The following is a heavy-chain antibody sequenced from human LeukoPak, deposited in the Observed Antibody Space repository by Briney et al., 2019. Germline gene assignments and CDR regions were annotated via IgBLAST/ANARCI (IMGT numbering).Heavy chain of an antibody. CDR1: GYTFTSYG. CDR2: ISAYNGNT. J-gene: IGHJ6*03. CDR3: ARVNYGSGSYYNPLPWGYYYYYMDV. D-gene: IGHD3-10*01. V-gene: IGHV1-18*01. Sequence: ASVKVSCKASGYTFTSYGISWVRQAPGQGLEWMGWISAYNGNTNYAQKLQGRVTMTTDTSTSTAYMELRSLRSDDTAVYYCARVNYGSGSYYNPLPWGYYYYYMDVWGKGTTVTISS.